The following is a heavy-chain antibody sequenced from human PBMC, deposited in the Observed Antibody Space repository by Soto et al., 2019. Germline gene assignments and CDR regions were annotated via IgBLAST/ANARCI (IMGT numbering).Heavy chain of an antibody. Sequence: SETLSLTCTVSGGSVSSGSYYWSWIRQPPGKGLEWIGYIYYSGSTNYNPSLKSRVTISVDTSKNQFSLKLSSVTAADTAVYYCARAPIVLMVYAIIPYYFDYWGQGTLVTVSS. CDR2: IYYSGST. D-gene: IGHD2-8*01. CDR3: ARAPIVLMVYAIIPYYFDY. CDR1: GGSVSSGSYY. V-gene: IGHV4-61*01. J-gene: IGHJ4*02.